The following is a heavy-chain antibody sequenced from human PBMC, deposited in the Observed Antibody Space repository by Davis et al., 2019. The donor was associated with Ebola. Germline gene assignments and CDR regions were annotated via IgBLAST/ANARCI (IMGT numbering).Heavy chain of an antibody. Sequence: GESLKISCAASGFTFSESLMAWVRQAPGKGLEWLANMLHDGSEKYSAGPVKGRFTISRDNARNSFYLQMNSLRVEDTAVYYCVRDSGYYSHDYWGHGTLVTVSS. J-gene: IGHJ4*01. CDR2: MLHDGSEK. D-gene: IGHD5-12*01. CDR1: GFTFSESL. CDR3: VRDSGYYSHDY. V-gene: IGHV3-7*01.